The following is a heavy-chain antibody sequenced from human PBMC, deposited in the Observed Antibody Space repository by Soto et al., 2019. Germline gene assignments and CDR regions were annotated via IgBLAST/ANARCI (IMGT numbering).Heavy chain of an antibody. Sequence: EVQLVESGGGLVQPGRSLRLSCAASGFTFDDYAMHWVRQAPGKGLEWVSGISWNSGSIGYADSVKGRFTISRDNAKNSLYLQMNSLRAEDTALYYCAKGHRFRELLWYMDVWGKGTTVTVSS. D-gene: IGHD3-10*01. CDR2: ISWNSGSI. CDR3: AKGHRFRELLWYMDV. J-gene: IGHJ6*03. V-gene: IGHV3-9*01. CDR1: GFTFDDYA.